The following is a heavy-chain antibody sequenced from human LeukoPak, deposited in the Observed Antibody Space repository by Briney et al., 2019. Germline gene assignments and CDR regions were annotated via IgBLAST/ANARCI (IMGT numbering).Heavy chain of an antibody. CDR1: GGPFSGSY. CDR3: ARGGGDWNDAYQNAFDI. CDR2: IIHSGST. J-gene: IGHJ3*02. V-gene: IGHV4-34*01. D-gene: IGHD1-1*01. Sequence: SETLSLTCAVYGGPFSGSYWIWIRQSPGKGLEWIGEIIHSGSTTYNPSLKSRVTISIDTPKNQFSLKLSSVTAADTAVYYCARGGGDWNDAYQNAFDIWDQGTMGTVSS.